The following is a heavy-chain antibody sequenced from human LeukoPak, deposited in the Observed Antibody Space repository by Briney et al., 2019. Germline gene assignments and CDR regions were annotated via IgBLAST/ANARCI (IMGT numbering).Heavy chain of an antibody. CDR1: GFTFSSYG. CDR2: ISGSGGST. CDR3: AKDRYYYSSGYYYRWDYLDY. D-gene: IGHD3-22*01. Sequence: GGSLRLSCAASGFTFSSYGMSWVRQAPGKGLEWVSAISGSGGSTYYADSVKGRFTISRDNSKNTLYLQMNSLRAEDTAVYYCAKDRYYYSSGYYYRWDYLDYWGQGTLVTVCS. V-gene: IGHV3-23*01. J-gene: IGHJ4*02.